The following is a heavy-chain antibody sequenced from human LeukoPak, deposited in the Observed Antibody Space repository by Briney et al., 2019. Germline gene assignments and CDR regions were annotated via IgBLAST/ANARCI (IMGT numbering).Heavy chain of an antibody. Sequence: GGSLRLSCAASGFTFSSYEMNWVRQAPGKGLEWVSYISSSGSTIYYADSVKGRFTISRDNAKNSLYLQMNSLRAEDTAVYYCARDSFRGSYSDYWGQGTLVTVSS. D-gene: IGHD1-26*01. CDR3: ARDSFRGSYSDY. V-gene: IGHV3-48*03. CDR1: GFTFSSYE. J-gene: IGHJ4*02. CDR2: ISSSGSTI.